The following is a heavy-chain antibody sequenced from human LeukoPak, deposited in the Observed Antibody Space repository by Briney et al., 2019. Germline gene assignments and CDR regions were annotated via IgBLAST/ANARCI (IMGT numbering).Heavy chain of an antibody. CDR1: GFTVSSNY. CDR2: IYSGGTT. CDR3: ARVLGGGSYQFDY. V-gene: IGHV3-66*01. Sequence: GGSLRLSCAASGFTVSSNYMSWVRQAPGKGLEWVSVIYSGGTTYCADSVKGRFTISRDKSKNTLYLQMNSPRAEDTAVYYCARVLGGGSYQFDYWGQGTLVTVSS. D-gene: IGHD1-26*01. J-gene: IGHJ4*02.